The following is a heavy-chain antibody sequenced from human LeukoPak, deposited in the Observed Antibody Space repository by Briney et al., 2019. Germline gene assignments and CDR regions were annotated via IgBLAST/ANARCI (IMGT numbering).Heavy chain of an antibody. CDR2: ISGSGGST. V-gene: IGHV3-23*01. D-gene: IGHD3-22*01. J-gene: IGHJ4*02. CDR3: AKDLGPYYYDSSGYPED. CDR1: GFTFSSYA. Sequence: PGGSLRLSCAASGFTFSSYAMSWVRQAPGKGLEWVSAISGSGGSTYYADSVKGRFTISRDNSKNTLYLQMNSLRAEDTAVYYCAKDLGPYYYDSSGYPEDWGQGTLVTVSS.